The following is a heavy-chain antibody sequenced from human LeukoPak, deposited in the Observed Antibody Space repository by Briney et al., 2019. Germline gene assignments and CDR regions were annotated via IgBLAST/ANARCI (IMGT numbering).Heavy chain of an antibody. V-gene: IGHV5-51*01. CDR3: ARLQVVRGVIPHFDY. D-gene: IGHD3-10*01. CDR1: GYSFTSYW. CDR2: IYPGDSDT. J-gene: IGHJ4*02. Sequence: GESLKISCKGSGYSFTSYWIGWVRQMPGKGLEWMGIIYPGDSDTRYSPSFQGQVTISADKSISTAYLQWSSLKASDTAMYYCARLQVVRGVIPHFDYWGQGTLVTVSS.